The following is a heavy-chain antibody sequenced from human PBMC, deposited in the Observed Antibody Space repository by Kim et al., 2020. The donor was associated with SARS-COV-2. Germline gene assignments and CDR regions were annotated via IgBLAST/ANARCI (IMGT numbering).Heavy chain of an antibody. V-gene: IGHV3-23*01. CDR3: AKGAMIVVVVAASEVAFDI. J-gene: IGHJ3*02. D-gene: IGHD2-15*01. Sequence: GRFTISRDNSKHTLYLQMNSLRAEDTAVYYCAKGAMIVVVVAASEVAFDIWGQGTMVTVSS.